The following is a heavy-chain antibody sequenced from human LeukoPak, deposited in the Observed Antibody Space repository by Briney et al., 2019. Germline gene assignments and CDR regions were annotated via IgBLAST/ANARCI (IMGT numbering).Heavy chain of an antibody. J-gene: IGHJ4*02. CDR3: VKDPIWGNWNDVGDRNY. V-gene: IGHV3-23*01. Sequence: PGGSLRLSCAASGFTFSSYTMSWVRQAPGRGLEWVSAISGSGGRTYCADSVKGRFTSSRDNSKNTLYVQMNSLRVEDTAVYYCVKDPIWGNWNDVGDRNYWGQGTLVTVSS. D-gene: IGHD1-20*01. CDR1: GFTFSSYT. CDR2: ISGSGGRT.